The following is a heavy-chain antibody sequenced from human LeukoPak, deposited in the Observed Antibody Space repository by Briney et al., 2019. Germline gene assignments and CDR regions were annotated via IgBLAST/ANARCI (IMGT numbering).Heavy chain of an antibody. CDR3: ASSYYYDSSGYYL. J-gene: IGHJ5*02. CDR2: IIPIFGTA. Sequence: SVKVSCKASGGTFSSYAISWVRQASGQGLEWMGGIIPIFGTANYAQKFQGRVTITTDESTSTAYMELSSLRSEDTAVYYCASSYYYDSSGYYLWGQGTLVTVSS. V-gene: IGHV1-69*05. CDR1: GGTFSSYA. D-gene: IGHD3-22*01.